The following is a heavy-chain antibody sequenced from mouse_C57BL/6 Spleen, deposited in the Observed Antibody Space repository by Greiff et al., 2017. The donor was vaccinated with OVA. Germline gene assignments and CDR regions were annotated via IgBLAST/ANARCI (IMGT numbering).Heavy chain of an antibody. CDR3: ARVNWDWYFDV. CDR1: GFTFSDYY. V-gene: IGHV5-16*01. Sequence: EVMLVESEGGLVQPGSSMKLSCTASGFTFSDYYMAWVRQVPEKGLEWVANINYDGSSTYYLDSLKSRFIISRDNAKNILYLQMSSLKSGDTATYYCARVNWDWYFDVWGTGTTVTVSS. J-gene: IGHJ1*03. CDR2: INYDGSST. D-gene: IGHD4-1*01.